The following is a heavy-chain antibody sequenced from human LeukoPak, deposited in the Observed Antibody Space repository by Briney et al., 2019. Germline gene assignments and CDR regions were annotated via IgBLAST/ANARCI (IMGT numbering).Heavy chain of an antibody. J-gene: IGHJ4*02. CDR3: ARGRPRGYSYGFPLDY. CDR1: GGSFSGYY. V-gene: IGHV4-34*01. Sequence: SETLSLTCAVYGGSFSGYYWSWIRQPPGKGLEWIGEINHSGSTNYNPSLKSRVTISVDTSKNQFSLKLSSVTAADTAVYYCARGRPRGYSYGFPLDYWGQGTLVTVSS. CDR2: INHSGST. D-gene: IGHD5-18*01.